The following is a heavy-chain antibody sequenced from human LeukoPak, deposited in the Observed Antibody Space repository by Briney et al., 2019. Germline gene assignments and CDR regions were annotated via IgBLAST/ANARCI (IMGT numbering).Heavy chain of an antibody. CDR1: SGSLTSYY. V-gene: IGHV4-59*01. CDR3: AGAQNQCYLDY. CDR2: IYYTGTN. J-gene: IGHJ4*02. Sequence: SETLSLTCTVSSGSLTSYYSSWIRHPPGKSLEYIEHIYYTGTNDYNPPLNSRVTMSVDTSKNQFSRRLISVTAADAAVYFCAGAQNQCYLDYWGQGTLVAVSS.